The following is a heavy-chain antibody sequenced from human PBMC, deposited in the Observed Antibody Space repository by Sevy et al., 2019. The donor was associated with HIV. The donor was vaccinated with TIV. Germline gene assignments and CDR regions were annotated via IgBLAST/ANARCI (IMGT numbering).Heavy chain of an antibody. CDR3: VRDRIAAAGGYFDN. J-gene: IGHJ4*02. D-gene: IGHD6-13*01. CDR2: ISYIGST. CDR1: GGSLSSGSYY. V-gene: IGHV4-61*01. Sequence: SETLSLTCTVSGGSLSSGSYYWSWIRQPPGKGLEWIGYISYIGSTNYNPSLKSRGTISVDTSKNQLSLRLTSVTAADTAVYYCVRDRIAAAGGYFDNWGQGTLVTVSP.